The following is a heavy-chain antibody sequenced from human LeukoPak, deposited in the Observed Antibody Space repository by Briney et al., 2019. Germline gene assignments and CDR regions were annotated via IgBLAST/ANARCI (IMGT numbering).Heavy chain of an antibody. Sequence: PSETLSLTCAVYGGSFSGYYWSWIRQPPGKGLEWIGEINHSGSTNYNPSLKSRVTISVDTSNNQFSLKLSSVTAADTAVYYCARGVVRYCSSTSCLYNWFDPWGQGTLVTVSS. D-gene: IGHD2-2*01. J-gene: IGHJ5*02. CDR1: GGSFSGYY. V-gene: IGHV4-34*01. CDR2: INHSGST. CDR3: ARGVVRYCSSTSCLYNWFDP.